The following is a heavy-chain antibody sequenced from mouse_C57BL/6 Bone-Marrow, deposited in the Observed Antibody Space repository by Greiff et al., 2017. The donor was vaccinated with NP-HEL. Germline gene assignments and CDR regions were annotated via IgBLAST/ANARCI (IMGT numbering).Heavy chain of an antibody. D-gene: IGHD2-3*01. CDR2: IDPENGDT. CDR3: TTCPFYGGYYEGFDY. CDR1: GFNIKDDY. V-gene: IGHV14-4*01. J-gene: IGHJ2*01. Sequence: EVQLQESGAELVRPGASVKLSCTASGFNIKDDYMHWVKQRPEQGLEWIGWIDPENGDTEYASKFQGKATITADTSSNTAYLQLSCLTSEDTAVYYCTTCPFYGGYYEGFDYWGQGTTLPVSS.